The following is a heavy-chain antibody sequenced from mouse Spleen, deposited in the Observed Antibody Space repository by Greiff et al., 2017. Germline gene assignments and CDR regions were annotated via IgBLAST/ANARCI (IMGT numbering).Heavy chain of an antibody. CDR1: GFTFSSYA. D-gene: IGHD1-1*01. J-gene: IGHJ3*01. CDR2: ISSGGSYT. V-gene: IGHV5-9-1*01. Sequence: EVKLMESGGGLVKPGGSLKLSCAASGFTFSSYAMSWVRQTPEKRLEWVATISSGGSYTYYPDSVKGRFTISRDNAKNTLYLQMSSLRSEDTAMYYCASPFITTVVAPFAYWGQGTLVTVS. CDR3: ASPFITTVVAPFAY.